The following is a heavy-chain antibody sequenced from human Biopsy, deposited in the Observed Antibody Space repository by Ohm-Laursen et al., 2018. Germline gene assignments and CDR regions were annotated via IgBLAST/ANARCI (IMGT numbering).Heavy chain of an antibody. J-gene: IGHJ5*02. CDR2: IFYSGTT. V-gene: IGHV4-39*06. CDR1: GAFIRDGSGTSY. D-gene: IGHD3-10*01. CDR3: ARAYFYGLGTSNYLFTS. Sequence: SDTLSLTCSVSGAFIRDGSGTSYWNWIRQSPGKGLQWIGSIFYSGTTYENPSLTRRITISVDESKNQFRLRLRSVTATDTGVYYCARAYFYGLGTSNYLFTSWGLGTQVTV.